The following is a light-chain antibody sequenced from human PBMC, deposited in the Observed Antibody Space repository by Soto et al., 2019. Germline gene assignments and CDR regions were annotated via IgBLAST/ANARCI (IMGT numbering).Light chain of an antibody. CDR1: QSIAIY. CDR2: DTS. V-gene: IGKV3-11*01. J-gene: IGKJ1*01. Sequence: IVLTQSPATLSFSPGEEATLSCRASQSIAIYLAWYQQKSGQSPRLLIYDTSTRAPGIPDRFSGSASGTDFPLTISSLEHEDFAVYYCQQSATWPWTFGQGTAVEIK. CDR3: QQSATWPWT.